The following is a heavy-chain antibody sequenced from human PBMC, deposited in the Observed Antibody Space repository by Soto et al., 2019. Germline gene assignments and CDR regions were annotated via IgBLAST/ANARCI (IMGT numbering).Heavy chain of an antibody. D-gene: IGHD6-19*01. CDR1: GFTFTYHA. J-gene: IGHJ4*02. CDR2: TSNNGDRT. Sequence: GGSLRRSCAVSGFTFTYHAMTWVRQAPGKGLEWVSTTSNNGDRTFYADSVKGRFTVSTDRTNNTLYLQMNSLRADDTAVYFCARPPLYSNGGYFDSWGQGTLVTVSS. CDR3: ARPPLYSNGGYFDS. V-gene: IGHV3-23*01.